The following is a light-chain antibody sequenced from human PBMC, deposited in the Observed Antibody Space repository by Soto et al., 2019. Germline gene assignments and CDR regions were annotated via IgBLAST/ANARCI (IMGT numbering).Light chain of an antibody. CDR1: QRVRSH. Sequence: EIVMTQSPATLSVSPGERVTLSCRASQRVRSHLAWYQQKPGQAPGLLIYGASTRATGLPARFSGSGSGTDFTLTSSRLEPEDFAVYYCQQYSSSPWTFGQGTKVEIK. J-gene: IGKJ1*01. CDR3: QQYSSSPWT. V-gene: IGKV3-15*01. CDR2: GAS.